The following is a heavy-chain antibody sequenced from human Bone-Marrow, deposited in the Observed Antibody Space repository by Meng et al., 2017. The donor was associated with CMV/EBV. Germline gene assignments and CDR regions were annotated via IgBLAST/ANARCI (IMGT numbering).Heavy chain of an antibody. V-gene: IGHV3-23*03. J-gene: IGHJ4*02. CDR3: GKYEGMAWLSW. CDR2: IYTGGRRT. D-gene: IGHD3-3*01. Sequence: GGSLRLSCAASGFTFDNSAMSWVGQAPGKGLEWVSVIYTGGRRTEYADSVKGRFTISRDDSENTLYLQMNNLRAEDTALYYCGKYEGMAWLSWWGQGTLVTVSS. CDR1: GFTFDNSA.